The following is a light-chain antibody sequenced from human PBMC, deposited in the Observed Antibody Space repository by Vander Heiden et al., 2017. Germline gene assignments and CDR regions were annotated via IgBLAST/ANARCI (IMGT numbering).Light chain of an antibody. CDR3: GTWESTRSGLAV. V-gene: IGLV1-51*01. J-gene: IGLJ2*01. Sequence: QSVLTQPPSVSAAPGQMVTISCSGSNSNIGNTYVSWYQQVPGAAPNLLIYDNSKRPAGIPDRFSGSKSGTSATLAITGLQAGDEADYYCGTWESTRSGLAVFGGGTKVTVL. CDR2: DNS. CDR1: NSNIGNTY.